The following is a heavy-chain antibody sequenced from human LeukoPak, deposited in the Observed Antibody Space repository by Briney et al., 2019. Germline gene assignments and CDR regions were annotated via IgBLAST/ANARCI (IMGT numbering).Heavy chain of an antibody. CDR2: ISSGGSTI. D-gene: IGHD4-17*01. CDR3: ARDLLKYGDRTGAFDI. V-gene: IGHV3-48*03. CDR1: GFIFSNYE. Sequence: PGGSLRLSCAGFGFIFSNYEMNWVRQAPGQGLEWVSYISSGGSTIYYAASVKGRFTISRDNSKNTLYLEMNSLRAEDTAVYYCARDLLKYGDRTGAFDIWGRGSKVTVSS. J-gene: IGHJ3*02.